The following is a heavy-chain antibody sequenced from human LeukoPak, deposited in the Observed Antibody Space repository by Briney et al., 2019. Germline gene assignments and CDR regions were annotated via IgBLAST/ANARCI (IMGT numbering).Heavy chain of an antibody. V-gene: IGHV3-30-3*01. CDR3: ARDYCSGGSCYPDY. J-gene: IGHJ4*02. CDR1: GFSFSNHA. Sequence: PGRPLRLSCASSGFSFSNHALHWVRQAPGKGLEWAAVISYDGSNKYYRESVKGRFTISRDNSKNTLYLQMNSLRAEDTAVYYCARDYCSGGSCYPDYWGQGTLVSVSS. CDR2: ISYDGSNK. D-gene: IGHD2-15*01.